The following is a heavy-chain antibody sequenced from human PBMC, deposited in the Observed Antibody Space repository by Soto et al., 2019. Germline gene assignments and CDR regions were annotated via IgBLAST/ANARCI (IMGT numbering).Heavy chain of an antibody. J-gene: IGHJ4*02. D-gene: IGHD2-8*01. CDR1: GFTFSGDW. Sequence: EVQLLESGGGLVEPGGSLRLSCAASGFTFSGDWMHWVRQGPGKGLVWVSRISRDGSVTTYADSVRGRFTISRDNAKNTLYLEMNSLRAEDTALYYCARGRTGLNGQDYWGLGTLVTVSS. CDR3: ARGRTGLNGQDY. CDR2: ISRDGSVT. V-gene: IGHV3-74*01.